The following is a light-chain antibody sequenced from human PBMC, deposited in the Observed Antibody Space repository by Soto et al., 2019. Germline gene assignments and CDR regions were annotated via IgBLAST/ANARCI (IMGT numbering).Light chain of an antibody. CDR1: QDISSW. V-gene: IGKV1-12*01. CDR2: AAS. Sequence: DIQMTQSPSTLSASVGGRVTIPCRASQDISSWLAWYQQKPEKPPKLLIYAASSLQRGVPSRFSGSGSGTDFTLTISSLQPEDFATYYCQQANIFPITFGQGTRLEIK. J-gene: IGKJ5*01. CDR3: QQANIFPIT.